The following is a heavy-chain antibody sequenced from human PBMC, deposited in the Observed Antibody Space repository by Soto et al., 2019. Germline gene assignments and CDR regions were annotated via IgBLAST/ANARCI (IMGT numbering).Heavy chain of an antibody. CDR2: TNPTGGST. D-gene: IGHD6-13*01. CDR1: GYTFTSYY. V-gene: IGHV1-46*03. CDR3: ARHLAAGDS. J-gene: IGHJ4*02. Sequence: QVQLVQSGAEVKEPGASVRVSCKASGYTFTSYYIHWVRQAPGQGLEWMAITNPTGGSTNYAQKLQGRVTVTFDTSTSTVFMELNSLRYEDTAVYYCARHLAAGDSWGQGTLVTVSS.